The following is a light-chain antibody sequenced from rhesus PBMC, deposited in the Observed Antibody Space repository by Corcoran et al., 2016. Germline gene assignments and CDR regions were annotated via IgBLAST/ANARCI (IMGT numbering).Light chain of an antibody. CDR1: QGISSY. J-gene: IGKJ3*01. V-gene: IGKV1-37*01. CDR2: YAS. Sequence: DIQMTQSPSSLSASVGDRVTITCRASQGISSYLAWYQQKPGKAPKPLISYASNLESGVPSMFSGSGSGTEFTLTISSLQPEDFATYYCQQYNSAPFTFGPGTKLDIK. CDR3: QQYNSAPFT.